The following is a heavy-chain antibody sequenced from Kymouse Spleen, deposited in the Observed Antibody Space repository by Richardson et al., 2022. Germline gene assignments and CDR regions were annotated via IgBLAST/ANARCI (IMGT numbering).Heavy chain of an antibody. Sequence: QVQLQQWGAGLLKPSETLSLTCAVYGGSFSGYYWSWIRQPPGKGLEWIGEINHSGSTNYNPSLKSRVTISVDTSKNQFSLKLSSVTAADTAVYYCARDSSSKGYYYYYGMDVWGQGTTVTVSS. CDR1: GGSFSGYY. CDR2: INHSGST. D-gene: IGHD6-6*01. CDR3: ARDSSSKGYYYYYGMDV. V-gene: IGHV4-34*01. J-gene: IGHJ6*02.